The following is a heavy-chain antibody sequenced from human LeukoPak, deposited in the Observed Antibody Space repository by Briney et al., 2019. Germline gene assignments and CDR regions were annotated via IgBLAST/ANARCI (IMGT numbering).Heavy chain of an antibody. Sequence: PGGSLRLPCAASGFTFDDYAMHWVRQAPGKGLEWVSLISGGGGSTYYADSVKGRFTISRDNSKNSLYLQMNSLRAEDTAVYYCAKGVPDNYYDSSGSYFGYWGQGTLVTVSS. CDR2: ISGGGGST. D-gene: IGHD3-22*01. V-gene: IGHV3-43*02. J-gene: IGHJ4*02. CDR3: AKGVPDNYYDSSGSYFGY. CDR1: GFTFDDYA.